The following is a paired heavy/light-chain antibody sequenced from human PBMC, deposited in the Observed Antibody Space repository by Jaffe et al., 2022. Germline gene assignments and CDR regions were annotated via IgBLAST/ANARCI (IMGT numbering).Heavy chain of an antibody. CDR3: AKDNNGYWGIDY. Sequence: QVQLVESGGGVVQPGGSLRLSCAASGFTFNNNAMHWVRQAPGKGLEWVALIGYIGPNKNYVDSVKGRFTVSRDNSKNTLYLQMNSLRAEDTAVYYCAKDNNGYWGIDYWGQGTLVTVSS. J-gene: IGHJ4*02. CDR1: GFTFNNNA. V-gene: IGHV3-30*02. D-gene: IGHD3-22*01. CDR2: IGYIGPNK.
Light chain of an antibody. CDR2: DVN. CDR3: CSYAGSDTWM. CDR1: SSDVGAYTY. J-gene: IGLJ3*02. V-gene: IGLV2-11*01. Sequence: QSALTQPRSVSGSPGQSVAISCTGTSSDVGAYTYVSWYQQHPGKAPKLMIYDVNKRPSGVPDRFSGSKSGNTASLTISGLQAEDEADYYCCSYAGSDTWMFGGGTKLTVL.